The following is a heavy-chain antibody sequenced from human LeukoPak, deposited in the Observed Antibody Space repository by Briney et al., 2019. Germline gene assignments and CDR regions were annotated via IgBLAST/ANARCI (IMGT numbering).Heavy chain of an antibody. Sequence: GGSLRLSCAASGFTFSSYEMNWVRQAPGKGLEWVSYISSSGSTIYYADSVKGRFTISRDNSKNTLYLQMNSLRAEDTAFYYCAIARTAVLTQYDFDYWGQGTLVTVSS. CDR2: ISSSGSTI. CDR3: AIARTAVLTQYDFDY. D-gene: IGHD4/OR15-4a*01. CDR1: GFTFSSYE. V-gene: IGHV3-48*03. J-gene: IGHJ4*02.